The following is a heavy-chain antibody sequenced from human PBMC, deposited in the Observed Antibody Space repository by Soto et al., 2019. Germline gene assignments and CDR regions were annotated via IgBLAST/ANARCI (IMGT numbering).Heavy chain of an antibody. CDR3: AKDWSSSGYWDDAFDI. Sequence: QAQLVESGGGVVQPGRSRRLSCAASGFTFSSYGMHWVRQAPGKGLEWVAVISYDGSNKYYADSVKGRFTISRDNSKNTLYLQMNSLRAEDTAVYYCAKDWSSSGYWDDAFDIWGQGTLVTVSS. D-gene: IGHD3-22*01. CDR2: ISYDGSNK. CDR1: GFTFSSYG. J-gene: IGHJ3*02. V-gene: IGHV3-30*18.